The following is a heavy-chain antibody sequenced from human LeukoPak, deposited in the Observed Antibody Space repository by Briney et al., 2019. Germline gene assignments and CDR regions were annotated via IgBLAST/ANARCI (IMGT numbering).Heavy chain of an antibody. CDR1: GFTFSSYG. Sequence: PGGSLRLSCAAPGFTFSSYGMHWVRQAPGKGLEWVAVISYDGSNKYYADSVKGRFTISRDNSKNTLYLQMNSLRAEDTAVYYCAREDSGSYRNYFDYWGQGTLVTVSS. CDR3: AREDSGSYRNYFDY. J-gene: IGHJ4*02. V-gene: IGHV3-30*03. D-gene: IGHD1-26*01. CDR2: ISYDGSNK.